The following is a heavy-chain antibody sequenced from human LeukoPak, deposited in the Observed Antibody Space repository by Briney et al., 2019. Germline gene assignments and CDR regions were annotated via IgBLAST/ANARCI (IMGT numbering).Heavy chain of an antibody. Sequence: ASVKVSCKASGYTFTSYDINWVRQATGQGLEWMGWMNPNSGNTGYAQKFQGRVTMTRNTSISTAYMELSSLRSEDTAVYYCARDGLSSMVRGVIAKRYYYYGMDVWGQGTTVTVSS. CDR1: GYTFTSYD. D-gene: IGHD3-10*01. CDR3: ARDGLSSMVRGVIAKRYYYYGMDV. J-gene: IGHJ6*02. CDR2: MNPNSGNT. V-gene: IGHV1-8*01.